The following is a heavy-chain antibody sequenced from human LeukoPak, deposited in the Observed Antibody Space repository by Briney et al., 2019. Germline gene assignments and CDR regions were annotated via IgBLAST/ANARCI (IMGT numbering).Heavy chain of an antibody. D-gene: IGHD6-19*01. CDR2: IYPGDSES. J-gene: IGHJ4*02. CDR1: GYSFATYW. V-gene: IGHV5-51*01. Sequence: GESLKISCKVSGYSFATYWIGWVRQMPGKGLEWMGFIYPGDSESRYSPSFQGQVTISVDKSVSAAYLQWSSLRASDTAIYYCARSSGGWHFDYWGQGTLVTVSS. CDR3: ARSSGGWHFDY.